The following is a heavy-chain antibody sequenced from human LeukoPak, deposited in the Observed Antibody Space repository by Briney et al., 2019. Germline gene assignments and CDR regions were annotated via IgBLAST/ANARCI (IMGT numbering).Heavy chain of an antibody. J-gene: IGHJ4*02. CDR1: GFAVSSNY. D-gene: IGHD3-3*01. Sequence: PGGSLRLSCAATGFAVSSNYMSWVRQAPGKGLEWVSVIYSGGSTHYADSVKGRFTISRDNSKNTLYLQMNSLRDEDTAVYYCARGPFFRIFGFDYWGQGTLVTVSS. V-gene: IGHV3-53*01. CDR3: ARGPFFRIFGFDY. CDR2: IYSGGST.